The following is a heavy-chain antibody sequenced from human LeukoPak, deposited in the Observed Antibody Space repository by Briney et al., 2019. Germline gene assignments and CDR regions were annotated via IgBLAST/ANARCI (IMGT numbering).Heavy chain of an antibody. CDR1: GFTFDDYA. CDR2: ISWNSGSI. V-gene: IGHV3-9*01. J-gene: IGHJ5*02. Sequence: PGGSLRLSCAASGFTFDDYAMHWVRQAPGKGLEWVSGISWNSGSIGYADSVKGRFTISRDNAKNSLYLQMNSLRAEDTALYYCAKGPEAGYSSGWYGDNWFDPWGQGTLVTVSS. D-gene: IGHD6-19*01. CDR3: AKGPEAGYSSGWYGDNWFDP.